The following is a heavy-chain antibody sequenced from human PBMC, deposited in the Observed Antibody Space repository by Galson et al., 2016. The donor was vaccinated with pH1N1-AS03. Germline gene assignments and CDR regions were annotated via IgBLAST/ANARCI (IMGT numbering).Heavy chain of an antibody. D-gene: IGHD3-16*02. CDR2: VHYSGPT. CDR1: GGSMTSPDW. Sequence: TLSLTCAVSGGSMTSPDWWTWVRQPPGKGLEWIGEVHYSGPTSYNPSLSSRVTMSIGKSNNQFSLNLGSVTAADTAVYFCASAGYHTPGYHYWGQGALVTVSS. J-gene: IGHJ4*02. CDR3: ASAGYHTPGYHY. V-gene: IGHV4-4*01.